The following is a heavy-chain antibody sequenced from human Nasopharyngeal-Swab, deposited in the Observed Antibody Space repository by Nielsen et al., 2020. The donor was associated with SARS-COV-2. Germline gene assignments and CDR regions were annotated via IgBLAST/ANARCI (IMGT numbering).Heavy chain of an antibody. CDR1: GCTFTSYY. J-gene: IGHJ4*02. V-gene: IGHV1-46*01. CDR3: ARDEGWIVVVTAILDY. D-gene: IGHD2-21*02. Sequence: ASVKVSCKASGCTFTSYYMHWVRQAPGQGLEWMGIINPSGGSTSYAQKFQGRVTMTRDTSTSTVYMELSSLRSEDTAVYYCARDEGWIVVVTAILDYWGQGTLVTVSS. CDR2: INPSGGST.